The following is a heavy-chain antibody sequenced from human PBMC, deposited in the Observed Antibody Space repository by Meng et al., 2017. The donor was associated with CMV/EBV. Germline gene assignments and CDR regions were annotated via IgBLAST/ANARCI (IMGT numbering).Heavy chain of an antibody. CDR1: GFTFGDYA. CDR2: IRSKAYGGTT. J-gene: IGHJ6*02. V-gene: IGHV3-49*04. D-gene: IGHD3-10*01. Sequence: GESLKISCTASGFTFGDYAMSWVRQAPGKGLEWVGFIRSKAYGGTTEYAASVKGRFTISRDYSKSIAYLQMNSLKTEDTAVYYCTQPGSGSYYNPYYYYGMDVWGQGTTVTVSS. CDR3: TQPGSGSYYNPYYYYGMDV.